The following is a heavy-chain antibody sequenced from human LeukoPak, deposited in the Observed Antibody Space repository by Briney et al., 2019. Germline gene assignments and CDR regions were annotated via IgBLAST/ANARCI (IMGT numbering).Heavy chain of an antibody. D-gene: IGHD6-19*01. J-gene: IGHJ4*02. CDR3: ARDGRAGSLFAY. CDR1: GGSISSYY. V-gene: IGHV4-59*01. CDR2: IYYSGST. Sequence: SGTLSLTCTVSGGSISSYYWSWIRQPPGKGLEWIGYIYYSGSTNYNPSLKSRVTISVDTSKNQFSLKLSSVTAADTAIYYCARDGRAGSLFAYWGQGTLVTVSS.